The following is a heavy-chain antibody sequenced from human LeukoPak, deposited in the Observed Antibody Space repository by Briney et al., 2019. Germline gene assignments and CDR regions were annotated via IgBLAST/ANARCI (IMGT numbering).Heavy chain of an antibody. D-gene: IGHD2/OR15-2a*01. J-gene: IGHJ6*02. CDR2: IYYTGST. CDR1: GGSISGYF. V-gene: IGHV4-59*08. Sequence: SETLSLTCAVSGGSISGYFWRWRRQPPGKGREWIGYIYYTGSTIYNPSLRSRVTMSVDVSKNQFSLYLTSVTAADTAVYYCARHDPVGHFLRGMDVWGQGTTVTVSS. CDR3: ARHDPVGHFLRGMDV.